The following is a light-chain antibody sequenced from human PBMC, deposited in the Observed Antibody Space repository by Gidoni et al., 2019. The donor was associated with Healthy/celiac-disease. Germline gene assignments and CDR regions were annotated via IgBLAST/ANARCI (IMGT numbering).Light chain of an antibody. CDR2: DAS. J-gene: IGKJ4*01. CDR3: QQRSNWPPLT. Sequence: EIVSTQSPATLPLSPGEKATLSCRASQRVSSYLAWYQQKPGQVPRLLIYDASNRATGIPARFSGSGSGTDFTLTISSLEPEDFAVYYCQQRSNWPPLTFGGGTQVEIK. V-gene: IGKV3-11*01. CDR1: QRVSSY.